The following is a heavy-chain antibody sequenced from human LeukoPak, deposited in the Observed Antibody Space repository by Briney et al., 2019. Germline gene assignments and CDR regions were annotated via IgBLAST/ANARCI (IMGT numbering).Heavy chain of an antibody. CDR1: GYTFXGYY. Sequence: KVSCKASGYTFXGYYXHWVRQXPGQGLEXMGXXNPNSGGTNYAQKFQGRVTMTRDTSISTAYMELSRLRSDDTAVYYCARGPRNCTNGVCLNWFDPWGQGTLVTVSS. CDR2: XNPNSGGT. D-gene: IGHD2-8*01. V-gene: IGHV1-2*06. CDR3: ARGPRNCTNGVCLNWFDP. J-gene: IGHJ5*02.